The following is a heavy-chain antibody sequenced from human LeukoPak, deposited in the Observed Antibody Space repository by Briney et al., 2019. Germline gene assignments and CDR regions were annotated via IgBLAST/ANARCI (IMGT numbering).Heavy chain of an antibody. Sequence: GGSLRLSCAASGYTFTNYWMTWVRQAPGKGLEFVANINQDESVKNYVDSVKGRFTISRDNAENSLHLQMNSLRVEDTAVYYCARDPGSSAFDYWGQGTLVTVSS. CDR3: ARDPGSSAFDY. V-gene: IGHV3-7*01. CDR1: GYTFTNYW. CDR2: INQDESVK. D-gene: IGHD5/OR15-5a*01. J-gene: IGHJ4*02.